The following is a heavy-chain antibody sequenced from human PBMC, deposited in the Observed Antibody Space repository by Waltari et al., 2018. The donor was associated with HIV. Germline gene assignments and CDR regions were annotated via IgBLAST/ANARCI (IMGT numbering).Heavy chain of an antibody. V-gene: IGHV4-34*01. D-gene: IGHD3-16*02. CDR2: INHRGST. Sequence: QVQLQQWGAGLLKPSETLSLTCAVYGGSFSGYYWSWIRQPPGKGLEWIGEINHRGSTNDNPSLKSRVTISVDTSKNQFSLKLSSVTAADTAVYYCARGFRDDVWGSYRLGRGYYFDYWGQGTLVTVSS. CDR1: GGSFSGYY. CDR3: ARGFRDDVWGSYRLGRGYYFDY. J-gene: IGHJ4*02.